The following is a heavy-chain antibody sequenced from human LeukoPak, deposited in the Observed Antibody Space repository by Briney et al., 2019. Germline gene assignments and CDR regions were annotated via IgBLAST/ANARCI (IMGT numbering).Heavy chain of an antibody. Sequence: GESLKISCKVSGYTFSTFWIGWVRQMPGKGLEWMGIIYPGDSDTTYSPSFQGQVTISADMSIDTVYLQWSSLKASDTAIYYCARQSRDGSKTRGYYFDYWGQGTLVTVSS. J-gene: IGHJ4*02. CDR1: GYTFSTFW. CDR3: ARQSRDGSKTRGYYFDY. D-gene: IGHD3-10*01. V-gene: IGHV5-51*01. CDR2: IYPGDSDT.